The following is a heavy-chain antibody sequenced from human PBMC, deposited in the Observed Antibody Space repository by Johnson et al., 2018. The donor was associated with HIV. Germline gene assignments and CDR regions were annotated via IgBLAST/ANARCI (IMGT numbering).Heavy chain of an antibody. Sequence: VQLVEARGGLVQPGGSLRLSCRASGLTCSNNWMKWVRQAPGNGLEWVAYIKGDGREKYHVDSVRGRFTISRDNDKDSLYLQMDSVRAEDTAIYYCAHPIARGASDIWGQGTMVTVSS. D-gene: IGHD3-10*01. CDR3: AHPIARGASDI. CDR2: IKGDGREK. J-gene: IGHJ3*02. CDR1: GLTCSNNW. V-gene: IGHV3-7*03.